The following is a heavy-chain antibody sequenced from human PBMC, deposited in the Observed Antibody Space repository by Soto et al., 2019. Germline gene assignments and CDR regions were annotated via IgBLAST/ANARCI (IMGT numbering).Heavy chain of an antibody. V-gene: IGHV3-23*01. CDR3: TKDNGDGVDFWSGSPYHNYYGLDV. J-gene: IGHJ6*02. D-gene: IGHD3-3*01. CDR2: ILPDETG. Sequence: DVNLLQSGGGSAQPGGSLRLSCATSGFTFSTYAMTWVRQVPGRGLQWVSTILPDETGFYTVSVKGRFTISRDNSRNTLFLQMNTLRREDTAVYYCTKDNGDGVDFWSGSPYHNYYGLDVWGQGTTVTVSS. CDR1: GFTFSTYA.